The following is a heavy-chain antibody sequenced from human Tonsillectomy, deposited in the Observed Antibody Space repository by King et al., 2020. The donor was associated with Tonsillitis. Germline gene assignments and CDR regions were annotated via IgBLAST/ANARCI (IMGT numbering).Heavy chain of an antibody. CDR1: GFTFSSYD. CDR2: ISYEGSNK. J-gene: IGHJ4*02. CDR3: ARDRDDYIFDY. D-gene: IGHD4/OR15-4a*01. Sequence: VQLVESGGGVVQPGRSLKLSCAASGFTFSSYDMHWVRQAPGKGLEWVAVISYEGSNKYYADSVQGRFTISRDNSKNTLYLKMHSLRAEDTAVYYCARDRDDYIFDYWGQGTLVTVSS. V-gene: IGHV3-33*05.